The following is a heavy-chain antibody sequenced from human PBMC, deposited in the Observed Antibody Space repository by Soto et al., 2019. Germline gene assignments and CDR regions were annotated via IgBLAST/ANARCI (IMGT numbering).Heavy chain of an antibody. D-gene: IGHD6-19*01. CDR1: GYSFTSYW. V-gene: IGHV5-10-1*01. CDR2: IDPSDSYT. CDR3: ARRNSSIAVAGTYYYGMDV. Sequence: PGESLKISCKGSGYSFTSYWISWVRQMPGKDLEKMKRIDPSDSYTNYSPSFQGHVTISADKSISTAYLQWSSLKASDTAMYYCARRNSSIAVAGTYYYGMDVWGQGTTVTVSS. J-gene: IGHJ6*02.